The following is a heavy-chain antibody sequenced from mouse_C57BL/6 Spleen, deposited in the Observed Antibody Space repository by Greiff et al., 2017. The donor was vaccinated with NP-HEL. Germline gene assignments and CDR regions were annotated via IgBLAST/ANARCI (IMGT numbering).Heavy chain of an antibody. D-gene: IGHD2-3*01. Sequence: VQLQESGPGLVKPSQSLSLTCSVTGYSITSGYYWNWIRQFPGNNLEWMGYISYDGSNNYNPSLKNRISITRDTSKNQFFLKLNSVTTEDTATYYCATLGGGYYPYFDYWGQGTTLTVSS. J-gene: IGHJ2*01. CDR2: ISYDGSN. CDR1: GYSITSGYY. CDR3: ATLGGGYYPYFDY. V-gene: IGHV3-6*01.